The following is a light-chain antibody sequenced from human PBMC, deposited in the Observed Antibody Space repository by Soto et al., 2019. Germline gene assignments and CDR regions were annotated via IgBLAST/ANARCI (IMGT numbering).Light chain of an antibody. V-gene: IGLV2-14*01. CDR2: DVS. Sequence: QSVLTQPASVSGSPGQSITISCTGTSSDVGGYNYVSWYQQHPGKAPKLMIYDVSNRPSGVSNSFSGSKSGNTASLTISGLQAEDEADYYCSSYTSTERVFGTGTKVTVL. J-gene: IGLJ1*01. CDR1: SSDVGGYNY. CDR3: SSYTSTERV.